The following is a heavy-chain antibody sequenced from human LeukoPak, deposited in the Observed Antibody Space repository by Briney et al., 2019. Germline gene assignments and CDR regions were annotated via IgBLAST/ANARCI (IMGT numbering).Heavy chain of an antibody. V-gene: IGHV4-39*07. D-gene: IGHD3-3*01. J-gene: IGHJ4*02. CDR3: ARVSITIFGVVIQGGDYFDY. CDR2: IYYSGST. Sequence: SETLSLTCTVSGGSISSSSYYWGWIRQPPGKGLEWIGSIYYSGSTYYNPSLKGRVTISVDTSKNQFSLKLSSVTAADTAVYYCARVSITIFGVVIQGGDYFDYWGQGTLVTVSP. CDR1: GGSISSSSYY.